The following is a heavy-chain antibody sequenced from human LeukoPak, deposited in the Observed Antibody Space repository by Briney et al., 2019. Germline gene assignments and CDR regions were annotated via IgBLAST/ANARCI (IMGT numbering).Heavy chain of an antibody. D-gene: IGHD2-2*01. J-gene: IGHJ4*02. V-gene: IGHV1-2*06. CDR3: ARQYCSSTSCYGSPDY. CDR2: INPNSGGT. CDR1: GYTFTGYY. Sequence: GASVKVSCKASGYTFTGYYMHWVRQAPGQGLEWMGRINPNSGGTDYAQKFQGRVTMTRDTSISTAYMELSRLRSDDTAVYYCARQYCSSTSCYGSPDYWGQGTLVTVSS.